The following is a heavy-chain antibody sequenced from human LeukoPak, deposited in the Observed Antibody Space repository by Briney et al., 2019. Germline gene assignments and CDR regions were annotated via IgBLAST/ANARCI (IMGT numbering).Heavy chain of an antibody. CDR1: GFTFSSYK. J-gene: IGHJ4*02. CDR3: ARVQSQLLPDY. Sequence: GGSLRLSCPASGFTFSSYKMNWVRQAPGKGLEWVSSISSSSSYIYYADSVKGRFTISRDNAKNSLYLQMNSLRVEDTAVYYCARVQSQLLPDYWGQGTLVTVSP. CDR2: ISSSSSYI. V-gene: IGHV3-21*01. D-gene: IGHD2-2*01.